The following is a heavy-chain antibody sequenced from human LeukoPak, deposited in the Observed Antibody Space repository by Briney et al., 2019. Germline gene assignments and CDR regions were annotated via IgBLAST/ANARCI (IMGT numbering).Heavy chain of an antibody. Sequence: GASVKVSCKASGYTFTSYAMNWVRQAPGQGLEWMGWINTNTGNPTYAQGFTGRFVFSLDTSVSTAYLQISSLKAEDTAVYYCARDPSSWFGSPGAFDIWGQGTMVTVSS. CDR3: ARDPSSWFGSPGAFDI. J-gene: IGHJ3*02. V-gene: IGHV7-4-1*02. D-gene: IGHD3-10*01. CDR1: GYTFTSYA. CDR2: INTNTGNP.